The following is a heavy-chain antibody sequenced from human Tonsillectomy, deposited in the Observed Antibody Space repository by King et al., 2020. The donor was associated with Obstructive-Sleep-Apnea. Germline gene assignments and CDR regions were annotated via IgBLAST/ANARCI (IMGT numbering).Heavy chain of an antibody. V-gene: IGHV3-33*01. J-gene: IGHJ4*02. CDR3: ARVGKFCGGDCRYSGGLDY. D-gene: IGHD2-21*02. Sequence: VQLVQSGGGVVQPGRSLRLSCAASGFTFSSYGFHWVRQAPGKGLEWVAVMWYDGSKKYYPDSVKGRFTISRDDYKNTLYLQMNSLRAEDTAVYYCARVGKFCGGDCRYSGGLDYWGQGSLVTVSS. CDR1: GFTFSSYG. CDR2: MWYDGSKK.